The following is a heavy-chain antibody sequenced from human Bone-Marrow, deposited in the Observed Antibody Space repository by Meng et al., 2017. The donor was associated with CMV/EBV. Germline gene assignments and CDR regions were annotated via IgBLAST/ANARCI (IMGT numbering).Heavy chain of an antibody. D-gene: IGHD3-3*01. Sequence: GESLKISCAASGFTFSSYDMHWVRQATGKGLEWVSAIGTAGDTYYPGSVKGRFTISRENAKNSLYLQMNSLRAGDTAVYYCARVTRVHRMYYDFWSGPGGDYYGMDVWGQGTTVTVSS. CDR3: ARVTRVHRMYYDFWSGPGGDYYGMDV. J-gene: IGHJ6*02. CDR1: GFTFSSYD. V-gene: IGHV3-13*01. CDR2: IGTAGDT.